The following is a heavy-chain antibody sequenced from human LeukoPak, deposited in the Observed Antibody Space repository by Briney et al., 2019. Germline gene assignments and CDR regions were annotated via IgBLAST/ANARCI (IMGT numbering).Heavy chain of an antibody. V-gene: IGHV4-31*03. CDR3: ARGIRKMGPYWFDP. Sequence: PSETLSLTCTVSGGSISSGDYYWTWIRQHPGKALEWIGYIYYSGSTDYNPSLKSRLTISVDTSKNQFSLKLTSVTAADTAVYYCARGIRKMGPYWFDPWGQGTLVTVSS. J-gene: IGHJ5*02. D-gene: IGHD1-14*01. CDR1: GGSISSGDYY. CDR2: IYYSGST.